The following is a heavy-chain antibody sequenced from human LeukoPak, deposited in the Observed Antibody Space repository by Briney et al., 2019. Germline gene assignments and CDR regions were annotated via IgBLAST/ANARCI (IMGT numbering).Heavy chain of an antibody. J-gene: IGHJ5*02. Sequence: SETLSLTCTVSGGSISSYYWSWIRQPPGKGLEWIGYIYYSGSTNYNPSLKSRVTLSVDTSKNQFSLKLSSVTAADTAVYYCAKKGNWFDPWGQGTLVTVSS. CDR2: IYYSGST. V-gene: IGHV4-59*01. CDR3: AKKGNWFDP. CDR1: GGSISSYY.